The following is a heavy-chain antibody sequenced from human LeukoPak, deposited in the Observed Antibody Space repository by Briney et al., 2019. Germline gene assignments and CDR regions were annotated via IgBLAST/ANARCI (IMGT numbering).Heavy chain of an antibody. D-gene: IGHD6-19*01. CDR2: IYPGDSDT. Sequence: GESLKISCKGSGYSFTSYWIGWVRQMPGKGLEWMGIIYPGDSDTRYSPSFQGQVTISADKSISTAYLQWSSLKASDTAMYYCARPPGGHSSGWPTGYFDYWGQGTLVTVSS. CDR1: GYSFTSYW. V-gene: IGHV5-51*01. CDR3: ARPPGGHSSGWPTGYFDY. J-gene: IGHJ4*02.